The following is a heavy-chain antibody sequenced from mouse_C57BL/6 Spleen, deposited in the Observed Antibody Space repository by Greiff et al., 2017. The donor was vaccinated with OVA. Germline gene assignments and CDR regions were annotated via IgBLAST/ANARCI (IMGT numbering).Heavy chain of an antibody. D-gene: IGHD2-4*01. CDR2: IDPSDSET. J-gene: IGHJ1*03. Sequence: QVQLQQPGAELVRPGSSVKLSCKASGYTFTSYWMHWVKQRPIQGLEWIGNIDPSDSETHYNQKFKDKATLTVDKSSSTAYMQLSSLTSEDSAVYYCARWGDYDGDWYFKVWGTGTTVTVSS. CDR3: ARWGDYDGDWYFKV. V-gene: IGHV1-52*01. CDR1: GYTFTSYW.